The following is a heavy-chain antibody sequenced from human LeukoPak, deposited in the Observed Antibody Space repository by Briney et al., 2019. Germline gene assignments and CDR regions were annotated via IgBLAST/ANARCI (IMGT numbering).Heavy chain of an antibody. CDR1: GGSISSYY. Sequence: SETLSLTCTVSGGSISSYYWSWIRQPPGKGLEWIGYIYYSGSTNYNPSLKGRVTISVDTSKNQFSLKLSSVTAADTAVYYCASSGWYSFDYWGQGTLVTVSS. CDR3: ASSGWYSFDY. V-gene: IGHV4-59*01. CDR2: IYYSGST. D-gene: IGHD6-19*01. J-gene: IGHJ4*02.